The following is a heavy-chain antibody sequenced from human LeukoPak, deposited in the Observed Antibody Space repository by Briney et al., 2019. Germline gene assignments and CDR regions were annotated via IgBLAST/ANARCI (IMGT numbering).Heavy chain of an antibody. D-gene: IGHD6-19*01. Sequence: PSETLSLTCTVSGGSISSGSYYWSWIRQPAGKGLEWIGRIYTSGSTNYNPSLKSRVTISVDTSKNQFSLKLSSVTAADTAVYYCARGSGWYVLDAFDIWGQGTMVTVSS. CDR3: ARGSGWYVLDAFDI. J-gene: IGHJ3*02. V-gene: IGHV4-61*02. CDR2: IYTSGST. CDR1: GGSISSGSYY.